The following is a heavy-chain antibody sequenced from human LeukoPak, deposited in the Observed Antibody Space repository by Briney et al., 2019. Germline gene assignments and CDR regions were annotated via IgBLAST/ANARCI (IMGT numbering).Heavy chain of an antibody. CDR3: ARDGEAWELLGYLDC. Sequence: ASVKVSCKASGYTFTSYGISWVRQAPGQGLEWMGWISAYNGNTNYAQKLQGRVTMTTDTSTSTAYMELRSLRSDDTAVYYCARDGEAWELLGYLDCWDQGTLVTVSS. CDR2: ISAYNGNT. J-gene: IGHJ4*02. CDR1: GYTFTSYG. V-gene: IGHV1-18*01. D-gene: IGHD1-26*01.